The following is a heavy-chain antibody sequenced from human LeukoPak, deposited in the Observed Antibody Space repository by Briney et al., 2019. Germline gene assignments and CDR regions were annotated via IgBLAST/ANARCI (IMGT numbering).Heavy chain of an antibody. V-gene: IGHV4-31*03. Sequence: SQTLSLTCTVSGGSISSDGCYWTWIRQHPGKGLEWIGYIYYSGSTYYNPSLNSRVTISVDTSKNQFSLKLSSVTAADTAVYYCAAGAISSTYGYWGQGTLVTVSS. CDR1: GGSISSDGCY. CDR3: AAGAISSTYGY. CDR2: IYYSGST. D-gene: IGHD2-2*01. J-gene: IGHJ4*02.